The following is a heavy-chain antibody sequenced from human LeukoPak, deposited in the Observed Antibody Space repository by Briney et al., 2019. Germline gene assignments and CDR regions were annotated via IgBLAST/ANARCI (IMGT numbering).Heavy chain of an antibody. J-gene: IGHJ4*02. V-gene: IGHV1-69*01. Sequence: GSSVRVSCKASGGTFSSYAISWVRQAPGQGLEWMGGIIPIFGTANYAQKFQGRVTITADESTSTAYMELSSLRSEDMAVYYCARDPPGGAAADAALDYWGQGTLVTVSS. CDR1: GGTFSSYA. CDR3: ARDPPGGAAADAALDY. CDR2: IIPIFGTA. D-gene: IGHD6-13*01.